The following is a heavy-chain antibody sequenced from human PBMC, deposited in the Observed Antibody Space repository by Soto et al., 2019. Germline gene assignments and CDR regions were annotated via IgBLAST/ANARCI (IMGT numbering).Heavy chain of an antibody. V-gene: IGHV3-30-3*01. CDR2: ISYDGSNK. Sequence: GGSLRLSCAASGFTFSSYAMHWVRQAPGKWLEWVAVISYDGSNKYYADSVKGRFTISRDNSKNTLYLQMNSLRAEDTAVYYCARGRGRDGYNFLDYXGQGTVVTVS. CDR1: GFTFSSYA. J-gene: IGHJ4*02. CDR3: ARGRGRDGYNFLDY. D-gene: IGHD5-12*01.